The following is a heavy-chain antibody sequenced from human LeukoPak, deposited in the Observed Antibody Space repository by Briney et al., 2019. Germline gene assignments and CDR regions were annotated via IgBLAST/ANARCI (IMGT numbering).Heavy chain of an antibody. CDR2: INPNSGGT. D-gene: IGHD3-10*01. Sequence: APVKVSCKASGYTFTGYYMHWVRQAPGQGLEWMVRINPNSGGTNYAQKFQGRVTMTRDTSISTAYMELSRLRSDDTAVYYCARALWFGEFDAFDIWGQGTMVTVSS. CDR1: GYTFTGYY. V-gene: IGHV1-2*06. CDR3: ARALWFGEFDAFDI. J-gene: IGHJ3*02.